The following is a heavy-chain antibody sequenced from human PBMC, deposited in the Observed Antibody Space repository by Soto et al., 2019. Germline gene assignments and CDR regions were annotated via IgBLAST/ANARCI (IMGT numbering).Heavy chain of an antibody. Sequence: SETLSLTCTVSGGCISSYYWSWIRQPPGKGLEWIGYIYYSGSTNYNPSLKSRVTISVDTSKNQFSLKLSSVTAADTAVYYCARVLEIYYYDSSGYPNRLYYFDYWGQGTLVTVSS. D-gene: IGHD3-22*01. CDR2: IYYSGST. J-gene: IGHJ4*02. CDR1: GGCISSYY. CDR3: ARVLEIYYYDSSGYPNRLYYFDY. V-gene: IGHV4-59*01.